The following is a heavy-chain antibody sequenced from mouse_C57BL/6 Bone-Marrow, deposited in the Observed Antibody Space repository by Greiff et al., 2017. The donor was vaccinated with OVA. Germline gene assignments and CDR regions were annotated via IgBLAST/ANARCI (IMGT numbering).Heavy chain of an antibody. CDR2: ISNLAYSI. V-gene: IGHV5-15*01. Sequence: EVQGVESGGGLVQPGGSLKLSCAASGFTFSDYGMAWVRQAPRKGPEWVAFISNLAYSIYYADTVTGRFTISREKAKNTLYLAMSSLRSEDTAMYYCARHGGSRGDYWGQGTSVTVSS. CDR3: ARHGGSRGDY. CDR1: GFTFSDYG. J-gene: IGHJ4*01.